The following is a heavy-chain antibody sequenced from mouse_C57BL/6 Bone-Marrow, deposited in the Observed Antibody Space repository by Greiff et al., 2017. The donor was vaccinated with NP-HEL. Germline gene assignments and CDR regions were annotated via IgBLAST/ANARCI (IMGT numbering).Heavy chain of an antibody. CDR2: IYPGSGNT. Sequence: QVQLQQSGAELVRPGASVKLSCKASGYTFTDYYINWVKQRPGQGLEWIARIYPGSGNTYYNEKFKGKATLTAEKSSSTAYMQLSSLTSEDSAVYFCAKTGTGYVDVWGTGTTVTVSS. CDR3: AKTGTGYVDV. D-gene: IGHD4-1*01. CDR1: GYTFTDYY. J-gene: IGHJ1*03. V-gene: IGHV1-76*01.